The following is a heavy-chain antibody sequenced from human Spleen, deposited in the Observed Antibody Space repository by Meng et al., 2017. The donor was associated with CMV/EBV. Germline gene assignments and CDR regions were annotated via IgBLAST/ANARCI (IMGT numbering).Heavy chain of an antibody. CDR3: SRDRCSTTSCYLDY. CDR1: GFTFSSYT. D-gene: IGHD2-2*01. CDR2: ISSSGTYI. J-gene: IGHJ4*02. Sequence: GAALRLSCAASGFTFSSYTMNWVRQAPGNGLEWVSSISSSGTYIYYADSVKGRFTSSIDNAKNSLSLQMNSLSAEDTAVYYCSRDRCSTTSCYLDYCGQGTLVTVSS. V-gene: IGHV3-21*01.